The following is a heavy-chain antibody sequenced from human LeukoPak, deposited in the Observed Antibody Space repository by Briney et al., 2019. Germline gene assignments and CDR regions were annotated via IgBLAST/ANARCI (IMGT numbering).Heavy chain of an antibody. CDR1: GGSISSYY. J-gene: IGHJ4*02. D-gene: IGHD2-2*02. V-gene: IGHV4-59*01. CDR2: IYYSGST. CDR3: ARGEDIVVVPAAIVSLGYFDY. Sequence: SETLSLTCTVSGGSISSYYWSWTRQPPGKGLEWIGYIYYSGSTNYNPSLKSRVTISVDTSKNQFSLKLSSVTAADRAVYYCARGEDIVVVPAAIVSLGYFDYWGQGTLVTVSS.